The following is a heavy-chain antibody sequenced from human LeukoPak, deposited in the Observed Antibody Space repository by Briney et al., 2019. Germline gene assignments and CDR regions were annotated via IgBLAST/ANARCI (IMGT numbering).Heavy chain of an antibody. CDR2: IYSGGST. J-gene: IGHJ4*02. CDR3: ARGRPAAGRFDY. Sequence: GGSLRLSCAASGFTVSSNYMSWVRQAPGKGLEWVSVIYSGGSTYYADSVKGRFAISRDNSKNTLYLQMNSLRAEDTAVYYCARGRPAAGRFDYWGQGTLVTVSS. CDR1: GFTVSSNY. D-gene: IGHD6-13*01. V-gene: IGHV3-66*01.